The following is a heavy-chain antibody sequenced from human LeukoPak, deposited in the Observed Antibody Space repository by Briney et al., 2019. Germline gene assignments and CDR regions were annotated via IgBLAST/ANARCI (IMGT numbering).Heavy chain of an antibody. J-gene: IGHJ1*01. CDR3: ARGPPYISGWKGESQH. V-gene: IGHV1-18*01. D-gene: IGHD6-19*01. CDR1: GYTFTSYG. CDR2: ISAYNGNT. Sequence: ASVKVSCKASGYTFTSYGISWVRQAPGQGLEWMGWISAYNGNTNYAQKLQGRVTMTTDTSTSTAYTELRSLTSDDTAVYYCARGPPYISGWKGESQHWGQGTLVTVSS.